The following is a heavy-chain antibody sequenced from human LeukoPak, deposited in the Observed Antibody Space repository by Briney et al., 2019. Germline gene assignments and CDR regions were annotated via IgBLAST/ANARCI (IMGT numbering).Heavy chain of an antibody. J-gene: IGHJ6*03. CDR2: ISGSGGST. Sequence: GGSLRLSCAASGFTFSSYAMSWVRQAPGKGLEWVSAISGSGGSTYYADSVKGRFTISRDNSKNTLYLQMNSLRAEDTAVYYCAKGTYSYDSSGYSFGYYYMDVWGRGTPVTVSS. CDR3: AKGTYSYDSSGYSFGYYYMDV. V-gene: IGHV3-23*01. CDR1: GFTFSSYA. D-gene: IGHD3-22*01.